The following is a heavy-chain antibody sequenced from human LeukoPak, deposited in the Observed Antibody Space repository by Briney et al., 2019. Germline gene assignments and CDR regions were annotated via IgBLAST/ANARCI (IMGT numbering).Heavy chain of an antibody. V-gene: IGHV1-18*01. CDR3: ARDGANGSGFFYSPNAFDM. CDR1: GYTFTSYG. Sequence: ASVKVSCKASGYTFTSYGISWVRQAPGQGPEWMGWISAETGYTNYAQKFQDRVTMTTDTSTGTAYMELRSLKSDDTAVYYCARDGANGSGFFYSPNAFDMWGQGTMVTVSS. D-gene: IGHD3-22*01. J-gene: IGHJ3*02. CDR2: ISAETGYT.